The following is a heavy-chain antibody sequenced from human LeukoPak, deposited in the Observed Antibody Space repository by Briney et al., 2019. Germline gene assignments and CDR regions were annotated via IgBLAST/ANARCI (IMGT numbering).Heavy chain of an antibody. CDR1: GGSISSYY. CDR3: ARHRGAYCSGGNCYSSYYFDY. V-gene: IGHV4-59*08. J-gene: IGHJ4*02. D-gene: IGHD2-15*01. CDR2: IYYSGST. Sequence: PSETLSLTCTVSGGSISSYYWGWIRQPPGKGLEWVAYIYYSGSTSYNPSLKSRVTISVDTSKKQFSLRLSAVTAADTAVYYCARHRGAYCSGGNCYSSYYFDYWGQGTLVTVSS.